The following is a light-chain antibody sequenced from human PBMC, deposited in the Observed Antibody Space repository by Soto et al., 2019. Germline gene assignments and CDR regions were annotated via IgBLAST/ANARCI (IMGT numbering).Light chain of an antibody. V-gene: IGKV3-11*01. Sequence: EIVLTQSQATLSLSPGERATLSCRASQSVSSYLAWYQQKPGQAPRLLIYDASNRATGIPARFSGSGSGTVFTLTISSLEPEDFAVYYCQQRSNWPPTFGGGTKVEIK. J-gene: IGKJ4*01. CDR2: DAS. CDR1: QSVSSY. CDR3: QQRSNWPPT.